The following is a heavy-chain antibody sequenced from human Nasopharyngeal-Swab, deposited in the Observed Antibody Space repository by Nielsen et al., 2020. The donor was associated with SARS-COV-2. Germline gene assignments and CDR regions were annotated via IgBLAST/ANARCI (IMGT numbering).Heavy chain of an antibody. D-gene: IGHD3-22*01. J-gene: IGHJ6*02. CDR1: GGTFSSYA. CDR3: ARIAIGMIVVASYYDMDV. Sequence: SVKVSCKASGGTFSSYAISWVRQAPGQGLEWMGGIIPIFGTANYAQKFQGRVTITADESTSTAYMELSSLRSEDTAVYYCARIAIGMIVVASYYDMDVWGQGTTVTVSS. CDR2: IIPIFGTA. V-gene: IGHV1-69*13.